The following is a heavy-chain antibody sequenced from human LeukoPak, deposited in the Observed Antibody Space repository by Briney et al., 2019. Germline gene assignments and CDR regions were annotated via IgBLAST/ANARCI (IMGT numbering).Heavy chain of an antibody. D-gene: IGHD1-26*01. J-gene: IGHJ3*02. Sequence: PGGSLSLSCAASGFTFIDYAMNWVRQAPGKGLGWVSGSSWNSGSIGYADSVKGRFTISRDNAKNSLYLQMNSLRAEDMALYYCAKDRGSYGDAFDIWGQGTMVTVSS. V-gene: IGHV3-9*03. CDR3: AKDRGSYGDAFDI. CDR1: GFTFIDYA. CDR2: SSWNSGSI.